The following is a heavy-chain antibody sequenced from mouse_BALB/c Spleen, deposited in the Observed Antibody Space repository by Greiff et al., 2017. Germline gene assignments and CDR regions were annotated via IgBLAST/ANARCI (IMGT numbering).Heavy chain of an antibody. CDR2: ISSGSSTI. Sequence: DVHLVESGGGLVQPGGSRKLSCAASGFTFSRFGMHWVRQAPEKGLEWVAYISSGSSTIYYADTVKGRFTISRDNPKNTLVLQMTSLRSEDTAMYYCARSGGYDDYYAMDYWGQGTSVTVAS. D-gene: IGHD2-2*01. V-gene: IGHV5-17*02. CDR1: GFTFSRFG. J-gene: IGHJ4*01. CDR3: ARSGGYDDYYAMDY.